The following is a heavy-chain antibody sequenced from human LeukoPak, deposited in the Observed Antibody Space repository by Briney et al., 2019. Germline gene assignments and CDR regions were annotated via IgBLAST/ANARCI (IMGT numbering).Heavy chain of an antibody. CDR3: ARDVPETYCGGDCYSVRNYYGMDV. D-gene: IGHD2-21*02. CDR1: GGSISSGDYY. CDR2: IYYSGSI. V-gene: IGHV4-30-4*01. Sequence: SETLSLTCTVSGGSISSGDYYWSWIRQPPGKGLEWIGYIYYSGSIYYNPSLKSRVTISVDTSKNQFSLKLSSVTAADTAVYYCARDVPETYCGGDCYSVRNYYGMDVWGRGTTVTVSS. J-gene: IGHJ6*02.